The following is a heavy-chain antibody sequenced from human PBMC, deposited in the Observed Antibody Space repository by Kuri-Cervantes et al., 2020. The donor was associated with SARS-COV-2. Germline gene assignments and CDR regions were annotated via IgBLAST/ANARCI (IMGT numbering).Heavy chain of an antibody. Sequence: GESLKISCVASGFSLRDFGMHWVRQAPGKGLEWVAATSYNGKENYYGDSVKGRFTISRDNSKNTLYLEMDSLRTDDTAVYFCARTSKSASSWFGHFDYWGQGSRVTSPQ. CDR2: TSYNGKEN. D-gene: IGHD6-13*01. J-gene: IGHJ4*02. CDR1: GFSLRDFG. CDR3: ARTSKSASSWFGHFDY. V-gene: IGHV3-30*03.